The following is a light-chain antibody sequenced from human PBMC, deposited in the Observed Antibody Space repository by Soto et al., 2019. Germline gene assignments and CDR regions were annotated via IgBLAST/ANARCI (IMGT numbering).Light chain of an antibody. CDR1: GSNIGSNT. V-gene: IGLV1-44*01. CDR3: AAWDDSLSGYV. J-gene: IGLJ1*01. CDR2: NNN. Sequence: QSVLTQPPSASETPGQRVSIPCSGSGSNIGSNTVHWYQQLPGTAPKPLMYNNNQRPSGVPDRFSGSKSGTSASLAISGLQSEDGADYYCAAWDDSLSGYVFGTGTKVTVL.